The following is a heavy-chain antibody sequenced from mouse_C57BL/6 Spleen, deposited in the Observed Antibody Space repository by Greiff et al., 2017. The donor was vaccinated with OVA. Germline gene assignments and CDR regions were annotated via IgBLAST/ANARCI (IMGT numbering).Heavy chain of an antibody. CDR2: ISDGGSYT. V-gene: IGHV5-4*03. Sequence: EVMLVESGGGLVKPGGSLKLSCAASGFTFSSYAMSWVRQTPEKRLEWVATISDGGSYTYYPDNVKGRFTISRDNAKNNLYLQMSHLKSEDTAMYYCARVDGSNWYFDVWGTGTTVTVSS. CDR3: ARVDGSNWYFDV. CDR1: GFTFSSYA. J-gene: IGHJ1*03. D-gene: IGHD1-1*01.